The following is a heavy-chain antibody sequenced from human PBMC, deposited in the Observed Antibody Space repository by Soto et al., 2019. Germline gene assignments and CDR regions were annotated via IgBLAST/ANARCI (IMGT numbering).Heavy chain of an antibody. CDR2: IRCSFCST. CDR1: GFPFSSYA. CDR3: AKVAPHYYDSRGDYE. D-gene: IGHD3-22*01. Sequence: SLRLSCAASGFPFSSYAMSFVRQSPFQGISFVSAIRCSFCSTYYEESVKGRFTISRDNSKNTLYLQLNSLRAEDTAVYYCAKVAPHYYDSRGDYEGGQGTLVT. J-gene: IGHJ4*02. V-gene: IGHV3-23*01.